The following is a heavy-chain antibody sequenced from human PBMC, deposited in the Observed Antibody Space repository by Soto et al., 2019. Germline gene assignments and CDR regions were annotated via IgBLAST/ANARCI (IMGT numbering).Heavy chain of an antibody. J-gene: IGHJ5*02. CDR1: GFTFNNAW. D-gene: IGHD1-26*01. CDR2: IKSKSESGTT. Sequence: EVQLVESGGGLVKPGGTLTLSCVASGFTFNNAWVNWVRQAPGKGLEWVGRIKSKSESGTTDYAAPVKGRVTISRDDSKHTVKLKMSSLETEDTAVYYCTTGGNWLDSWGRGTLVTVSS. V-gene: IGHV3-15*07. CDR3: TTGGNWLDS.